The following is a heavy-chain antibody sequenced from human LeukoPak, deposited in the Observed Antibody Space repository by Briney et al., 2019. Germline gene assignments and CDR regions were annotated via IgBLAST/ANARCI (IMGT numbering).Heavy chain of an antibody. Sequence: PGGSLRLSCAASGFTFSSYWMHWVRQAPGKGLVWVSRINIDGNPSNYADSVKGRFTISRDNAKNAVFLQMNSLRVEDTAVYYCARASALATPPFAYWGQGTLVTVPS. CDR3: ARASALATPPFAY. V-gene: IGHV3-74*01. CDR2: INIDGNPS. D-gene: IGHD5-12*01. J-gene: IGHJ4*02. CDR1: GFTFSSYW.